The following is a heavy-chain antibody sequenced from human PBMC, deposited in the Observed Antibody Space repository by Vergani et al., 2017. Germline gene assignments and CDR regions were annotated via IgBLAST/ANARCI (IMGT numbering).Heavy chain of an antibody. CDR1: GGSISSGSYY. CDR2: IYTSGST. J-gene: IGHJ5*02. V-gene: IGHV4-61*02. CDR3: ARAQGGMVRGVRWFDP. Sequence: QVQLQESGPGLVKPSQTLSLTCTVSGGSISSGSYYWSWIRQPAGKGLEWIGRIYTSGSTNYNPSLKSRVTISVDTSKNQFSLKLSSVTAADTAVYYCARAQGGMVRGVRWFDPWGQGTLVTVSS. D-gene: IGHD3-10*01.